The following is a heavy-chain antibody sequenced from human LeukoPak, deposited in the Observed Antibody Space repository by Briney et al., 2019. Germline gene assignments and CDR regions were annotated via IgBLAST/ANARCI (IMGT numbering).Heavy chain of an antibody. J-gene: IGHJ6*03. CDR3: ARVDDCSSTSCYPYMDV. D-gene: IGHD2-2*01. Sequence: KPSETLSLTCAVYGGSFSGYYWSWIRQPPGKGLEWVGEINHSGSTNYNPSLKSRVTISVDTSKNQFSLKLSSVTAADTAVYYCARVDDCSSTSCYPYMDVWGKGTTVTVSS. V-gene: IGHV4-34*01. CDR1: GGSFSGYY. CDR2: INHSGST.